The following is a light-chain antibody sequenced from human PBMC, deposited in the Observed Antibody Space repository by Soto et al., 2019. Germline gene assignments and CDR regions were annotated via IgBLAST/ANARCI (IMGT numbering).Light chain of an antibody. Sequence: QSVLTQPPSVSGAPGQTVTISCSGSSTNIGTNYVSWYQHLPGTAPKLLIYDNSERPSGIPDRFSGSKSGTSATLCITGLQPGDEADYYCGTWDSSLSAGIFGGGTKLTVL. J-gene: IGLJ2*01. CDR2: DNS. V-gene: IGLV1-51*01. CDR3: GTWDSSLSAGI. CDR1: STNIGTNY.